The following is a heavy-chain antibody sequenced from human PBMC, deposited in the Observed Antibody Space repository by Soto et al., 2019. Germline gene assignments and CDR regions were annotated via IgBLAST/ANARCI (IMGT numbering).Heavy chain of an antibody. CDR2: IHYSGST. Sequence: SETLSLTCTVSGGSISSGVYSWSWIRQPPGKYMEWIGYIHYSGSTYHNPSLKSRVTISVDTSKNQFSLKLTSVTAADTAVYYCGRAHRDLQQLVHYYYSMDVWGQGTTVTVS. CDR1: GGSISSGVYS. D-gene: IGHD6-13*01. J-gene: IGHJ6*01. CDR3: GRAHRDLQQLVHYYYSMDV. V-gene: IGHV4-30-4*01.